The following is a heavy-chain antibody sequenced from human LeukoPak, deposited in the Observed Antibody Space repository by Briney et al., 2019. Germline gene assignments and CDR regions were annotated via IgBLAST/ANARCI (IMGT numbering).Heavy chain of an antibody. D-gene: IGHD4-17*01. Sequence: PSQTLSLTCTVSGGSISSGAYYWSWVRQPPGKGLEWIGNVYFSGSAYYNLSLKSRTTISVDTSNNQFSLRLSSVTAADTAVYYCLVWKGDYTVDYWGQGTLVTVSS. CDR3: LVWKGDYTVDY. V-gene: IGHV4-30-4*01. CDR2: VYFSGSA. CDR1: GGSISSGAYY. J-gene: IGHJ4*02.